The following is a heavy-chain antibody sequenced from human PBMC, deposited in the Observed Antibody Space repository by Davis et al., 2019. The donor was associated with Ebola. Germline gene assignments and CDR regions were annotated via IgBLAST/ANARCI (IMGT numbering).Heavy chain of an antibody. CDR2: IYSGGST. CDR3: ARDRTVNFDY. Sequence: GESLKISCAASGFTVSSNYMSWVRQAPGKGLEWVSVIYSGGSTYYADSVKGRFTISRDNAKNSLYLQMNSLRAEDTAVYYCARDRTVNFDYWGQGTLVTVSS. D-gene: IGHD1-1*01. CDR1: GFTVSSNY. V-gene: IGHV3-66*01. J-gene: IGHJ4*02.